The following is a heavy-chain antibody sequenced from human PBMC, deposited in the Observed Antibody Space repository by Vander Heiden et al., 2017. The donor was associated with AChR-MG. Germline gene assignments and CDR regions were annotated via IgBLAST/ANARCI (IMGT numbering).Heavy chain of an antibody. CDR2: ISSSRSYT. CDR3: ARERYEAAAGYEGYFDY. CDR1: ACHFSDYK. V-gene: IGHV3-11*06. D-gene: IGHD6-13*01. Sequence: QVQLVASGGGLVKPGGSLRLSCAAAACHFSDYKMRWIRQAPGSGREWVSYISSSRSYTNYADSVKGRFTISRDNAKNSLYLQMNSLRAEDTAVYYWARERYEAAAGYEGYFDYWGQGTLVTVSS. J-gene: IGHJ4*02.